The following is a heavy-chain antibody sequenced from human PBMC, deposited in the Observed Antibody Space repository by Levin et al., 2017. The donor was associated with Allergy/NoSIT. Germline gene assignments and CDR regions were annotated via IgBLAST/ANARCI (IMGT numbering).Heavy chain of an antibody. V-gene: IGHV3-23*01. J-gene: IGHJ4*02. Sequence: GGSLRLSCAASGFTFSSYAMSWVRQAPGKGLEWVSAISGSGGSTYYADSVKGRFTISRDNSKNTLYLQMNSLRAEDTAVYYCAKTGARGSDRAGDYWGQGTLVTVSS. CDR3: AKTGARGSDRAGDY. D-gene: IGHD3-16*02. CDR1: GFTFSSYA. CDR2: ISGSGGST.